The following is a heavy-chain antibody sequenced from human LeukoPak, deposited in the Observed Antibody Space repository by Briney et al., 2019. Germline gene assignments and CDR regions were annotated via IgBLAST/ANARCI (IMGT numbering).Heavy chain of an antibody. V-gene: IGHV5-51*01. CDR3: ARHRLAYSSSWYYFDY. D-gene: IGHD6-13*01. CDR2: IYPGDSDT. CDR1: GYSFTSYW. J-gene: IGHJ4*02. Sequence: GESLKISCKGSGYSFTSYWIGWVRQMPGKGLEWMGIIYPGDSDTRYSPSFQGQVTISADKSISTAYLQWSSLKASDTAMYYSARHRLAYSSSWYYFDYWGQGTLVTVSS.